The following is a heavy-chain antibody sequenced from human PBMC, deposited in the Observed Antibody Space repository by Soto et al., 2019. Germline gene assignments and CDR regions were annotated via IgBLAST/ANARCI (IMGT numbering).Heavy chain of an antibody. CDR3: AREARDSSGWYLTPNYYYGMDV. D-gene: IGHD6-19*01. CDR2: IYYSGST. J-gene: IGHJ6*02. V-gene: IGHV4-61*01. Sequence: QVQLQESGPGLVKPSETLSLTCTVSGGSVSSGSYYWSWIRQPPGKGLEWIGYIYYSGSTNYNPSLKSRVTISVDTSKNQFSLKLSSVTAADTAVYYCAREARDSSGWYLTPNYYYGMDVWGQGTTVTVSS. CDR1: GGSVSSGSYY.